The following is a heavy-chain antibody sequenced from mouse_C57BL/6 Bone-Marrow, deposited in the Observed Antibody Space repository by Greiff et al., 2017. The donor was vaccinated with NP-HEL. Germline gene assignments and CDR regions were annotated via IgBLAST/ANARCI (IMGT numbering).Heavy chain of an antibody. CDR3: ARGSDDYDEGTWFAY. CDR2: IDPNSGGT. D-gene: IGHD2-4*01. V-gene: IGHV1-72*01. Sequence: VQLQQSGAELVKPGASVKLSCKASGYTFTSYWMHWVKQRPGRGLEWIGRIDPNSGGTKYNEKFKSKATLTVDKPSSTAYMQLSSLTSEDSAVYYCARGSDDYDEGTWFAYWGQGTLVTVSA. CDR1: GYTFTSYW. J-gene: IGHJ3*01.